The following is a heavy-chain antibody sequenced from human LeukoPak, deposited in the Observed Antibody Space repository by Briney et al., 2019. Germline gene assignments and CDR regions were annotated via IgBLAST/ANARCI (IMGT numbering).Heavy chain of an antibody. V-gene: IGHV3-15*01. Sequence: GGSLRLSCAASGFTFTNAWMTWVREAPGEGLEWVGRIKSKTDGGTTDYAAPVKGRFTISRDDSKNTVYLQMNSLQTEDTAVYYCARVGGYYYDYWGLGTLVTVSS. CDR1: GFTFTNAW. D-gene: IGHD3-22*01. CDR2: IKSKTDGGTT. J-gene: IGHJ4*02. CDR3: ARVGGYYYDY.